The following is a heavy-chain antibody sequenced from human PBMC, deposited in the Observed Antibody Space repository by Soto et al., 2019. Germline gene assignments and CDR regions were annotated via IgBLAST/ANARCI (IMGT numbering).Heavy chain of an antibody. Sequence: SETLSLTCTVSGGSISSYDWSWIRQPPGKGLEWIGYIYYSGSTNYNPSLKSRVTISIDTSKNQFSLKLNSVTAADTAVYYCARSYYNGSGSYYRPFDYWGQGTLVTVSS. CDR3: ARSYYNGSGSYYRPFDY. V-gene: IGHV4-59*01. CDR1: GGSISSYD. CDR2: IYYSGST. D-gene: IGHD3-10*01. J-gene: IGHJ4*02.